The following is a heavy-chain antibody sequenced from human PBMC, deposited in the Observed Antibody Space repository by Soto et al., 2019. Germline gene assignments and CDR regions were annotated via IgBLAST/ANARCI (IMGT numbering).Heavy chain of an antibody. CDR3: ARDGRFGEDRAWWFDL. CDR2: IWYDGSNK. D-gene: IGHD3-10*01. CDR1: GFSFNSYG. Sequence: QVQLVESGGGVVQPGRSLRLSCAASGFSFNSYGMHWVRQAPGKGLEWVAIIWYDGSNKYYADSVKGRFTISRDNSKNMVYLQMDSLRAEDTAVFYCARDGRFGEDRAWWFDLCGRGTLVSVSS. J-gene: IGHJ2*01. V-gene: IGHV3-33*01.